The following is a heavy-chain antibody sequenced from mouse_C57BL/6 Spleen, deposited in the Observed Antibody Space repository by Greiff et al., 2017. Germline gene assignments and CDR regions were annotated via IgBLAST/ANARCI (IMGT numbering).Heavy chain of an antibody. CDR1: GYTFTSYW. CDR2: INPSNGGT. D-gene: IGHD2-1*01. Sequence: QVQLQQPGPELVKPGASVKLSCKASGYTFTSYWMHWVTQRPGQGLEWIGNINPSNGGTNYNEKFKSKATLTVDKSSSTAYMQLSSLTSEDSAVYCCASGGNYHYLYFDGWGAVTTVTVS. CDR3: ASGGNYHYLYFDG. V-gene: IGHV1-53*01. J-gene: IGHJ1*01.